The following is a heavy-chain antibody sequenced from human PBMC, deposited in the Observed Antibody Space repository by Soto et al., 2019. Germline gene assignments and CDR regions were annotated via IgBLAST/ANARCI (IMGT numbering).Heavy chain of an antibody. D-gene: IGHD5-12*01. J-gene: IGHJ4*02. CDR2: IYYAGST. V-gene: IGHV4-59*08. CDR3: ARRIVATETFDS. CDR1: CGSMVSFY. Sequence: PSGTLSLTCPVSCGSMVSFYWSWIRQPPGRGLEWIGFIYYAGSTKCNPSLNSRVTISVDTSKNQFSLTVTSVTAADTAVYYCARRIVATETFDSWGQGTLVTVSS.